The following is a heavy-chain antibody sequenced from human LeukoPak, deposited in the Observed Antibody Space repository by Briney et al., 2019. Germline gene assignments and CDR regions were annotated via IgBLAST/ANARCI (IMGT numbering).Heavy chain of an antibody. V-gene: IGHV4-59*08. Sequence: SETLSLTCTVSGDSVSGVYWSWIRQPPGKGLEWIGYVYYSGDTNYNPSLKSRVTMSLDTSKNQVSLRLGSVTPADTAVYYCARHPFATPFDYWGRGTLLTVSS. D-gene: IGHD2-15*01. CDR2: VYYSGDT. CDR1: GDSVSGVY. J-gene: IGHJ4*02. CDR3: ARHPFATPFDY.